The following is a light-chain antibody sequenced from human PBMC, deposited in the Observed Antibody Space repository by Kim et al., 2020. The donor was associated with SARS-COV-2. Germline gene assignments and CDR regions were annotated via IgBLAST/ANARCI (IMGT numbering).Light chain of an antibody. J-gene: IGLJ2*01. CDR3: DSYAGNNRRL. Sequence: PGKSVTISCTGIGDDYGGYKYVSWFQQHEGNAPRLVFFLDPYRPSPISDRFSGTTSGKTTSLTISELQPDDEATYYCDSYAGNNRRLFGGGTKVTVL. CDR2: LDP. CDR1: GDDYGGYKY. V-gene: IGLV2-11*03.